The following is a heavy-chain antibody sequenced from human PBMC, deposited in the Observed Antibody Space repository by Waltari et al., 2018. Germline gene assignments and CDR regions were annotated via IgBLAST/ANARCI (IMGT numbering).Heavy chain of an antibody. CDR3: AGGEVVADVWT. CDR1: GFTFSSYL. CDR2: ISYDGSSK. D-gene: IGHD2-15*01. Sequence: QVQLVESGGGVVQPGRSLRLSCATSGFTFSSYLFHWVRQAPGKGLALVAIISYDGSSKYYADSVQGRFTISRDASKKTLYLQMNSLRPDDTALYFCAGGEVVADVWTWGQGTLVTVSS. J-gene: IGHJ5*02. V-gene: IGHV3-30*01.